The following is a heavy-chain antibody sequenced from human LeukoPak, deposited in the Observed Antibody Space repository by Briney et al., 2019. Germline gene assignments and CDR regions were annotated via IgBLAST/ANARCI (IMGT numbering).Heavy chain of an antibody. CDR2: INSDDSTT. Sequence: QPGGCLRLSCAASGFTFSTYWMHWVRQAPGKGLVWVSCINSDDSTTNYADSVKGRFTISRDNAKNTLYLQMNSLRAEDTAVYYCARVTVGSPFDYWGQGALVTVSS. CDR1: GFTFSTYW. D-gene: IGHD4-23*01. CDR3: ARVTVGSPFDY. J-gene: IGHJ4*02. V-gene: IGHV3-74*01.